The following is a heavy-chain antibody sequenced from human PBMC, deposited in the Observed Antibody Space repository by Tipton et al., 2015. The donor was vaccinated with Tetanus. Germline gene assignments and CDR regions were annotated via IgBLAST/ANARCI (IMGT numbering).Heavy chain of an antibody. CDR1: GSSITSTTHY. CDR2: IYYSGST. J-gene: IGHJ4*02. V-gene: IGHV4-39*02. CDR3: ARWRDGFNRALDS. D-gene: IGHD5-24*01. Sequence: TLSLTCTVSGSSITSTTHYWGWIRQAPGKGLEWIGIIYYSGSTYYNASLRSRVAISMNTANNHIYLNLTSVTAADTAVYYCARWRDGFNRALDSWGQGILVIVSA.